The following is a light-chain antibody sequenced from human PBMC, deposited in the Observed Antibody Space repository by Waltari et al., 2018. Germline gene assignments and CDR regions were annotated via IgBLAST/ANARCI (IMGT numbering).Light chain of an antibody. CDR1: NSDAGSYNF. CDR3: SSYTTSRTYV. Sequence: QSALTQPASVSGSPGQSITISCTGTNSDAGSYNFVSWYHQHPGEAPKLMIFEVNNRPSGVSNRFSGSKSGNTASLIISGLQGEDEADYYCSSYTTSRTYVFGTGTKVTVL. J-gene: IGLJ1*01. CDR2: EVN. V-gene: IGLV2-14*01.